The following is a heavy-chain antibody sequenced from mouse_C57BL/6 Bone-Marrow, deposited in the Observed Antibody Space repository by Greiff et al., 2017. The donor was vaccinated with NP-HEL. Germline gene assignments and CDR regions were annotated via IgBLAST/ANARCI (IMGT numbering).Heavy chain of an antibody. D-gene: IGHD1-1*01. CDR2: INPDSSTI. CDR3: AREYYGSSPYWYFDV. CDR1: GIDFSRYW. V-gene: IGHV4-1*01. Sequence: EVQLVESGGGLVQPGGSLKLSCAASGIDFSRYWMSWVRRAPGKGLEWIGEINPDSSTINYAPSLKDKFIISRDNAKNTLYLQMSKVRSEDTALYYCAREYYGSSPYWYFDVWGTGTTVTVSS. J-gene: IGHJ1*03.